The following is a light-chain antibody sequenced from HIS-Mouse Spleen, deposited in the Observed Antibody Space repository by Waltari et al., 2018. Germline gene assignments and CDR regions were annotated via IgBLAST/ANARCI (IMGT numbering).Light chain of an antibody. CDR3: AAWDDSLSGPV. V-gene: IGLV1-47*01. CDR1: SSNLGSNY. Sequence: QSVLTQPPSASGTPGPRVTLSCSGSSSNLGSNYVSWYQQLPGTAPKLLIYRNNQRPSGVPDRFSGSKSGTSASLAISGLRSEDEADYYCAAWDDSLSGPVFGGGTKLTVL. J-gene: IGLJ3*02. CDR2: RNN.